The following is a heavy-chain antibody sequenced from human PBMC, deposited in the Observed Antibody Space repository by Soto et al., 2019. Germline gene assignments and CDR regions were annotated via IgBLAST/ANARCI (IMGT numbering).Heavy chain of an antibody. J-gene: IGHJ4*02. CDR2: IYYSGST. CDR1: GGSINNYY. V-gene: IGHV4-59*01. D-gene: IGHD6-19*01. CDR3: ARVPDSSGWSRGGDYFDH. Sequence: NPSETLSLTCTVSGGSINNYYWSWIRQPPGRGLEWIGYIYYSGSTDYNPSLKSRLTISVDTSKNQFSLKLSSVTAADTAVYYCARVPDSSGWSRGGDYFDHWGQGTLVTVSS.